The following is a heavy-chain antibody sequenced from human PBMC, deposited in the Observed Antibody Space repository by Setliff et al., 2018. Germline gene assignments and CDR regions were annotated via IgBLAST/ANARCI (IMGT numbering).Heavy chain of an antibody. J-gene: IGHJ4*02. CDR2: MNPERDNT. CDR1: GYSFISYD. Sequence: GASVKVSCKASGYSFISYDINWVRQAPGQGLEWMGWMNPERDNTGYAQKFQGRVTMTGHASINTAYMELTSLTSEDTAVYYCVRNPPGPEASTPGGYWGQGTLVTVSS. D-gene: IGHD3-16*01. CDR3: VRNPPGPEASTPGGY. V-gene: IGHV1-8*01.